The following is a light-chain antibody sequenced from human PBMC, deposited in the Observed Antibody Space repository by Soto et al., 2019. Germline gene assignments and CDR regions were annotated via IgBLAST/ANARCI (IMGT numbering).Light chain of an antibody. Sequence: EIVMTQSPATLSVSPGERATLSCRASQGVSSSLAWYQQTAGQAPRLLIYDVSTRATGIPARFSGSGSGTEFTLTISSLQSEDFAVYYCQQYIYWPRTFGQGTRVEL. V-gene: IGKV3-15*01. CDR1: QGVSSS. J-gene: IGKJ1*01. CDR2: DVS. CDR3: QQYIYWPRT.